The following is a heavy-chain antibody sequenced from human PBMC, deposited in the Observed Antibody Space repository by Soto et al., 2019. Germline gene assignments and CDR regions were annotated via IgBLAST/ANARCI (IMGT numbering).Heavy chain of an antibody. J-gene: IGHJ3*02. CDR2: ISYDGSNK. D-gene: IGHD2-2*01. V-gene: IGHV3-30-3*01. CDR3: ASLHTIELIPAARAFDI. Sequence: GGSLRLSCAASGFTFSTYGMHWVRQAPGKGLEWVALISYDGSNKYYSDSVKGRFTISRDNSKNTLYLQMNSLRAEDTAVYYCASLHTIELIPAARAFDIWGQGTMVTVSS. CDR1: GFTFSTYG.